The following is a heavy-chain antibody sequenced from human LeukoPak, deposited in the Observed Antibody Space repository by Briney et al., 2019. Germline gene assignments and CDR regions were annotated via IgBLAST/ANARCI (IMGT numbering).Heavy chain of an antibody. V-gene: IGHV3-48*01. Sequence: PGGSLRLSCAASGFTFRTYDMNWVCQAPGKGLEWVSYISTDGGTTYYAESVKGRFTISRDNAQNSLYLQMSSLRAEDTAVYYCARGLPLFDPWGQGTLVTVSS. CDR1: GFTFRTYD. CDR3: ARGLPLFDP. J-gene: IGHJ5*02. CDR2: ISTDGGTT.